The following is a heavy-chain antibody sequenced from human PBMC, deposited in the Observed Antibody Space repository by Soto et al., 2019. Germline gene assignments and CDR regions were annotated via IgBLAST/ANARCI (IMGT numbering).Heavy chain of an antibody. CDR2: NNACNGNT. J-gene: IGHJ5*02. D-gene: IGHD3-3*01. CDR3: AREDQYYDFLSGPGWFDP. CDR1: GYTFTNYA. V-gene: IGHV1-3*01. Sequence: GASVKVSCKDSGYTFTNYAMHWVRQDPGQRLEWMGMNNACNGNTKYSQKFQGRVTITRDTSASTAYMELSSLISEDTAVYYCAREDQYYDFLSGPGWFDPWGQGTLVTVSS.